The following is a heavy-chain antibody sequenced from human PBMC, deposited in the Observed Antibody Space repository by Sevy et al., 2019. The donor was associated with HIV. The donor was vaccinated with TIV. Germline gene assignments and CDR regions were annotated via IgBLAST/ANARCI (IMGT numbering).Heavy chain of an antibody. D-gene: IGHD3-22*01. CDR1: GFTFSSYS. CDR2: ISISSNHI. V-gene: IGHV3-21*01. Sequence: GGSLRLSCAASGFTFSSYSMNWVHQAPGMGLEWVSSISISSNHIYYADSVKGRFTISRDNAKNSLYLQMNSLRAEDTAVYYCARGPHYYYDSSAFFDYWGQGTLVTVSS. CDR3: ARGPHYYYDSSAFFDY. J-gene: IGHJ4*02.